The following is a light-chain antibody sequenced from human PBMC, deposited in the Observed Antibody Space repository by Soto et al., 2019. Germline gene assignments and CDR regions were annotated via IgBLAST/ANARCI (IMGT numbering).Light chain of an antibody. CDR2: GAS. CDR1: QSVSSSY. V-gene: IGKV3-20*01. Sequence: EIVLTQSPGTLSLSPGERATLSCRASQSVSSSYLAWYQQNPGQAPRLLIYGASSRATGIPDRFSGSGSGTAFTLTISRLEPEDFAVYYCQQYGSSQLTFGQGTRLEIK. J-gene: IGKJ5*01. CDR3: QQYGSSQLT.